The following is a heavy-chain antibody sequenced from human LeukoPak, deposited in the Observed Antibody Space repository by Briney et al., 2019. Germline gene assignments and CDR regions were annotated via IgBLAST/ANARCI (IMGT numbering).Heavy chain of an antibody. Sequence: SETLSLTCTVSGGSISSSSYYWGWIRQPPGTGLEWIGSIYYSGSTYYNPSLKSRVTISVDTSKNQFSLKVTSVTAADTAVYYCARPFTRNSSGRDFDYWGQGTLVTVSS. CDR3: ARPFTRNSSGRDFDY. CDR2: IYYSGST. D-gene: IGHD3-22*01. CDR1: GGSISSSSYY. V-gene: IGHV4-39*01. J-gene: IGHJ4*02.